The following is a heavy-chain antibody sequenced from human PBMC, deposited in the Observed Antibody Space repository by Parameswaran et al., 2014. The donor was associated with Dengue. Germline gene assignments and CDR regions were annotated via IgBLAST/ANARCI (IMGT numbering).Heavy chain of an antibody. V-gene: IGHV1-69*01. CDR3: ARRHCVSYSCWGGFDS. D-gene: IGHD3-16*02. J-gene: IGHJ4*02. Sequence: SWVRQAPGQGLEWMGGKIPVFDTPHYAQKFQGRVTFTADDSTGTASMELTSLTSEDTAVYYCARRHCVSYSCWGGFDSWGQGTLVTVSS. CDR2: KIPVFDTP.